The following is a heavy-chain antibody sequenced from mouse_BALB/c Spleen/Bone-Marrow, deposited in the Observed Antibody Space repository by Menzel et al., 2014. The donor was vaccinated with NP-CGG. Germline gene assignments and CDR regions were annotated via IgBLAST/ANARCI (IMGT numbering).Heavy chain of an antibody. J-gene: IGHJ3*01. V-gene: IGHV1-80*01. CDR1: GYAFSSYW. CDR2: IYPGDGDT. CDR3: ARSNDYDPLAY. Sequence: VQLQQSGAELVRPGSSVKISCKGSGYAFSSYWMNWVKQRPGQGLEWIGQIYPGDGDTNNNGKFKGKATLTADKSSTTVYMQLSSLTSEDSAVYFCARSNDYDPLAYWGQGTLVTVSA. D-gene: IGHD2-4*01.